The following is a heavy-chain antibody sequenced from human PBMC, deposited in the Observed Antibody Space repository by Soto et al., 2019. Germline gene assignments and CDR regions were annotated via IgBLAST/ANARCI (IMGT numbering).Heavy chain of an antibody. V-gene: IGHV1-46*01. CDR2: INPSGGST. CDR1: GYTFTSYY. CDR3: ARDLLSGYYDSSGYDCDY. J-gene: IGHJ4*02. D-gene: IGHD3-22*01. Sequence: VASVKVSCKASGYTFTSYYMHWVRQAPGQGLEWMGIINPSGGSTSYAQKFQGRVTMTRDTSTSTVYMELSSLRSEDTAVYYCARDLLSGYYDSSGYDCDYWGQGTLVTVS.